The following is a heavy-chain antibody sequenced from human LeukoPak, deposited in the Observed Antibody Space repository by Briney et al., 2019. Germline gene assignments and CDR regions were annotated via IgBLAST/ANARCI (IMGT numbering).Heavy chain of an antibody. V-gene: IGHV3-48*01. Sequence: GGSLRLSCAASGFTFSSYWMSWVRQAPGKGLEWVSYISSSSSTIYYADSVKGRFTISRDNAKNSLYLQMNSLRAEDTAVYYCARDIPAATKPHAFDIWGQGTMVTVSS. D-gene: IGHD2-2*01. CDR2: ISSSSSTI. J-gene: IGHJ3*02. CDR3: ARDIPAATKPHAFDI. CDR1: GFTFSSYW.